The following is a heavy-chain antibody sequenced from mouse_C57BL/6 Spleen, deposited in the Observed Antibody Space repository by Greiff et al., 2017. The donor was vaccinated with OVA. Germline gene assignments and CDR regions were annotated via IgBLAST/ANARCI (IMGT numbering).Heavy chain of an antibody. Sequence: VQLQQSVAELVRPGASVKLSCTASGFNIKNNYMHWVKQRPEQGLEWIGRIDPANGNTKYAPKFQGKATITADTSSNTAYLQLSSLTSEDTAIYYCASFPNWDYAMDYWGQGTSVTVSS. J-gene: IGHJ4*01. V-gene: IGHV14-3*01. CDR2: IDPANGNT. CDR1: GFNIKNNY. CDR3: ASFPNWDYAMDY. D-gene: IGHD4-1*01.